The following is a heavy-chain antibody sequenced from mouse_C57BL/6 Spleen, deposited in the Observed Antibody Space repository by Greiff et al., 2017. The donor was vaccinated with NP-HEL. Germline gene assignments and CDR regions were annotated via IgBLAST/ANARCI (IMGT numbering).Heavy chain of an antibody. CDR2: INPSSGYT. CDR3: ARSLDYESWFAY. J-gene: IGHJ3*01. D-gene: IGHD2-4*01. CDR1: FYTFTSYT. Sequence: QQSGAALALPFSSFPLSFTSSFYTFTSYTIHWLKQRPGQGLEWIGYINPSSGYTKYNQKFKDKATLTADQSSSTASMQLSSLTSEDSAVYYCARSLDYESWFAYWGQGTLVTVSA. V-gene: IGHV1-4*01.